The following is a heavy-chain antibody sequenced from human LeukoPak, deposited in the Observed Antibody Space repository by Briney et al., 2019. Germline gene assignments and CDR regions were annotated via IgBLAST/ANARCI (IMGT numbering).Heavy chain of an antibody. Sequence: ASVKVSCKASGYTFTDYYMHWVRQAPGQGLEWMGWINPNSGATNYAQKFQGRVTMTRDSSISTAYMEVSRLTSDDTAVYHCATTFSSGWYFHYWGQGTLVTVSS. D-gene: IGHD6-19*01. J-gene: IGHJ4*02. CDR3: ATTFSSGWYFHY. CDR2: INPNSGAT. CDR1: GYTFTDYY. V-gene: IGHV1-2*02.